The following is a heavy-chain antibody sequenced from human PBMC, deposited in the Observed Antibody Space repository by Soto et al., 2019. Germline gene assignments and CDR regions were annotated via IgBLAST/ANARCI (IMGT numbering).Heavy chain of an antibody. J-gene: IGHJ4*02. V-gene: IGHV1-69*13. CDR1: GGTFGNYA. CDR3: SRAGRRGGILTPPRSFAY. D-gene: IGHD2-15*01. CDR2: IIPIFDTT. Sequence: SVKVSCKASGGTFGNYAINWVRQAPGQGLEWMGGIIPIFDTTNFAQKFQGRVTINADESTSTAYMELSSLRYEDTAVYYCSRAGRRGGILTPPRSFAYCGQLPLVTVSS.